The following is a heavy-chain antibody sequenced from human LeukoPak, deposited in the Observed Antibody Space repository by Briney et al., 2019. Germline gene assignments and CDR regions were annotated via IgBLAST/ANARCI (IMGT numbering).Heavy chain of an antibody. V-gene: IGHV4-30-4*01. CDR1: GFSISNYY. D-gene: IGHD4-17*01. J-gene: IGHJ5*02. CDR3: AGDYGDLLTGIRFDT. Sequence: SETLSLTCTVSGFSISNYYWSWIRQPPGKGLEWIGYIYYSGSTYYNPSLKSRVTISIQTSKNQFSLKLTSVTAADTAVYYCAGDYGDLLTGIRFDTWGQGTLVTVSS. CDR2: IYYSGST.